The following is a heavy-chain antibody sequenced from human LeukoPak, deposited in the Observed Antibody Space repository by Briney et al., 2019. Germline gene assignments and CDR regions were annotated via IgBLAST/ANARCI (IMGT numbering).Heavy chain of an antibody. V-gene: IGHV6-1*01. CDR2: TYYRSKWYY. D-gene: IGHD1-26*01. CDR1: GDSVSSNSAI. CDR3: ARGPSGVYGHFHY. Sequence: SQTLSLTCAISGDSVSSNSAIWHWIRQSPSRGLEWLGRTYYRSKWYYDYGVSVQSRMTINPDTSKNQFSLQLNSVTPEDTAVYYCARGPSGVYGHFHYWGQGTLVTVSS. J-gene: IGHJ4*02.